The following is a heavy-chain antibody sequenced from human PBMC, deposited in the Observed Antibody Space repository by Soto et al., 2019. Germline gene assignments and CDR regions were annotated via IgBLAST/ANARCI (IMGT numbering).Heavy chain of an antibody. Sequence: ASLKVSCKASGYTFTSYGISWVRQAPGQGLEWMGWISAYNGNTNYAQKLQGRVTMTTDTSTSTAYMELRSLRSDDTAVYYCARDQGIVVVPAAMGLVDYWGQGTLVTVSS. CDR1: GYTFTSYG. D-gene: IGHD2-2*01. V-gene: IGHV1-18*01. CDR3: ARDQGIVVVPAAMGLVDY. J-gene: IGHJ4*02. CDR2: ISAYNGNT.